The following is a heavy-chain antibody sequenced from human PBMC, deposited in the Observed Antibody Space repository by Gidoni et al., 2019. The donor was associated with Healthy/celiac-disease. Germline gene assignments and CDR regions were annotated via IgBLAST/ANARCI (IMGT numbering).Heavy chain of an antibody. CDR1: GFPFSTYW. Sequence: EVQLVESGGGLVQPGGSLRLSCAASGFPFSTYWMHWVRQAPGKGLVWVSRINSEGRSTSYADSGKGRFTISRDNAKNTLYLQMNSLRAEDKAVYYCARGVSGSSLNWFDPWGQGTLVTVSS. V-gene: IGHV3-74*01. CDR3: ARGVSGSSLNWFDP. J-gene: IGHJ5*02. D-gene: IGHD6-13*01. CDR2: INSEGRST.